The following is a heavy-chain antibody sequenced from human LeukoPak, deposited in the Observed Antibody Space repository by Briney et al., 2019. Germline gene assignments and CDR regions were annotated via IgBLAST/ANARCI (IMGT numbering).Heavy chain of an antibody. D-gene: IGHD3-10*01. J-gene: IGHJ4*02. CDR3: ARGGGLGD. CDR2: INHSGST. CDR1: GGSISSYY. V-gene: IGHV4-34*01. Sequence: PSETLSLTCTVSGGSISSYYWSWIRQPPGKGLEWIGEINHSGSTNYNPSLKSRVTISVDTSKNQFSLKLSSVTAADTAVYYCARGGGLGDWGQGTLVTVSS.